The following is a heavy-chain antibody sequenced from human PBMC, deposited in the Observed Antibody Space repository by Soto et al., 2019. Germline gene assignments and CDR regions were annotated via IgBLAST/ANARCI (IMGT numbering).Heavy chain of an antibody. D-gene: IGHD4-17*01. CDR2: INPSGGST. CDR3: ASLAVHDYGDYGDYYYYGMDV. J-gene: IGHJ6*02. Sequence: GASVKVSCKASGYTFNSYYMHWVRQAPGQGLEWMGIINPSGGSTSYAQKFQGRVTMTRDTSTSTVYMELSSLRSEDTAVYYCASLAVHDYGDYGDYYYYGMDVWAQGTTVTVSS. V-gene: IGHV1-46*02. CDR1: GYTFNSYY.